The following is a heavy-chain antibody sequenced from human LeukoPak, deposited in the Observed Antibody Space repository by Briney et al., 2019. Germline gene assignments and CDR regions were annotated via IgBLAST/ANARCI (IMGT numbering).Heavy chain of an antibody. V-gene: IGHV3-23*01. D-gene: IGHD3-16*02. CDR1: GFTFSNYA. Sequence: GGSLRLSCATSGFTFSNYAMSWVRQPPGKGLEWVSSISETGDDTYHAESVRGRFTISRDSSKSTVYLEMYSLRAEDTAVYYCAKPSGVWGSYRYDFDSWGQGTLVTVSS. CDR2: ISETGDDT. CDR3: AKPSGVWGSYRYDFDS. J-gene: IGHJ4*02.